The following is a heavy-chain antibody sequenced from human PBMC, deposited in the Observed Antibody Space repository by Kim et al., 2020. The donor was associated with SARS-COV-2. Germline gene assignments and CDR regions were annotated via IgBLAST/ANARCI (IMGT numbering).Heavy chain of an antibody. Sequence: ASVKVSCKASGYTFTSYGISWVRQAPGQGLEWMGWISAYNGNTNYAQKLQGRVTMTTDTSTSTAYMELRSLRSDDTAVYYCARDIGLSIAARPNYYYYYGMDVWGQGTTVTVSS. V-gene: IGHV1-18*04. CDR2: ISAYNGNT. D-gene: IGHD6-6*01. CDR3: ARDIGLSIAARPNYYYYYGMDV. J-gene: IGHJ6*02. CDR1: GYTFTSYG.